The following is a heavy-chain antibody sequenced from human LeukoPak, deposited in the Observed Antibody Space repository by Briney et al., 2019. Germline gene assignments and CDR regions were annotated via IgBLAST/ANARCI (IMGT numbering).Heavy chain of an antibody. CDR3: ARGTNYGDYVFGY. Sequence: GGSLRLSCAASGFPFGDYGMSWVRRLPGKGLEWVSSLNWDGGSTTYADSVKGRFTISRDNAKNSLYLQMNSLRAEDTALYYCARGTNYGDYVFGYWGQGTLVTVSS. CDR2: LNWDGGST. CDR1: GFPFGDYG. D-gene: IGHD4-17*01. J-gene: IGHJ4*02. V-gene: IGHV3-20*04.